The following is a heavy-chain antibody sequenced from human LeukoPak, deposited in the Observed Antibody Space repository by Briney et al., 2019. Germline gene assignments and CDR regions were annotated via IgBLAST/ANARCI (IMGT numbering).Heavy chain of an antibody. Sequence: GGSLRLSCAASGFTFSSYSINWVRQAPGKGLEWVSSISSSSSYIYYADSVKGRFTISRDNAKNSLYLQMNSLRVEDTAVYYCARDLLYYYDSSPRAFDIWGQGTMVTVSS. CDR2: ISSSSSYI. D-gene: IGHD3-22*01. CDR1: GFTFSSYS. J-gene: IGHJ3*02. V-gene: IGHV3-21*01. CDR3: ARDLLYYYDSSPRAFDI.